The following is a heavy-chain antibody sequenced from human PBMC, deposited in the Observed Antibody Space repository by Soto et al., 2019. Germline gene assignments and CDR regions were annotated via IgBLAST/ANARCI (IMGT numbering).Heavy chain of an antibody. CDR1: GGSISSYY. CDR3: ARVSVAAAEATNWFDP. V-gene: IGHV4-59*01. D-gene: IGHD6-13*01. CDR2: IYYSGST. Sequence: SETLSLTCTVSGGSISSYYWSWIRQPPGKGLEWIGYIYYSGSTNYNPSLKSRVTISVDTSKNQFSLKLSSVTAADTAVYYCARVSVAAAEATNWFDPWGQGTLVTVSS. J-gene: IGHJ5*02.